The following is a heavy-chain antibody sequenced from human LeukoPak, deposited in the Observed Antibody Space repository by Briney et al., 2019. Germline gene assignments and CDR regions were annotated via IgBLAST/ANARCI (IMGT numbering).Heavy chain of an antibody. V-gene: IGHV1-69*05. Sequence: GASVKVSCKASGGTFSSYAISWVRQAPGQGLEWMGGIIPIFGTANYAQKFQGRVTITTNECTSTAYIELSSLRSEDTAVYYCARRGATPTTSEFDPWGQGTLVTVSS. CDR1: GGTFSSYA. CDR2: IIPIFGTA. D-gene: IGHD4/OR15-4a*01. CDR3: ARRGATPTTSEFDP. J-gene: IGHJ5*02.